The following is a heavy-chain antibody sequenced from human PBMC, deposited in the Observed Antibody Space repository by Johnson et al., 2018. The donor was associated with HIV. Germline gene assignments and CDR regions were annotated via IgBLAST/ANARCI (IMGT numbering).Heavy chain of an antibody. CDR1: GFTFSSYG. CDR2: ICCDGSNK. D-gene: IGHD2-8*02. CDR3: ARDGGVASAVAVVAFDI. J-gene: IGHJ3*02. V-gene: IGHV3-33*08. Sequence: QVQLVESGVGVVQPGRSLRLSCAASGFTFSSYGMDWVRQAPGKGLAWVSVICCDGSNKYYADSVKGRFTISRDSAKNTLWLQMNSLRAEDTAVYYCARDGGVASAVAVVAFDIWGQGTLVTVSS.